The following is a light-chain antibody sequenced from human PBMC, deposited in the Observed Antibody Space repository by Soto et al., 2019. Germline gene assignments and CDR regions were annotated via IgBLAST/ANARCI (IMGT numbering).Light chain of an antibody. J-gene: IGKJ1*01. Sequence: EIVMTQSPATLSVAAAARATLSCRASQSVRTSIAWYQHKPGQAPRLLIYVASSRAPGIPDRFSGSGSGTDFTLPISRLEPEDFAMYYCQQYGTLPRTFGQGTKV. CDR2: VAS. CDR3: QQYGTLPRT. V-gene: IGKV3-20*01. CDR1: QSVRTS.